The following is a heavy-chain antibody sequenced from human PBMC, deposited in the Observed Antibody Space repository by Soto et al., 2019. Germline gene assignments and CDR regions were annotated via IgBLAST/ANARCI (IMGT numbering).Heavy chain of an antibody. Sequence: GVSQKNSWKASGYNFATSGSGWVSQMPGNGLEWVAIIYPGDSRTRYSPSFQGQVTISADKSISTAYLQWTSLKASDTAIYYCSKFNYSTSVRYLQHWGQGTSVPVFS. CDR2: IYPGDSRT. CDR3: SKFNYSTSVRYLQH. D-gene: IGHD6-6*01. V-gene: IGHV5-51*01. CDR1: GYNFATSG. J-gene: IGHJ1*01.